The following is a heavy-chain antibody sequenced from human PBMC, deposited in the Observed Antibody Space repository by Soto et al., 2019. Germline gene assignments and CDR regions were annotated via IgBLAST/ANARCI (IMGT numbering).Heavy chain of an antibody. J-gene: IGHJ5*02. CDR3: ARNYYDSSGSGFDNWFDP. CDR2: IYYSGST. CDR1: GGSISSYY. D-gene: IGHD3-22*01. Sequence: SETLSLTCTVSGGSISSYYGSWIRQPPGKGLEWIGYIYYSGSTNYNPSLKSRVTISVDTSKNQFSLKLSSVTAADTAVYYCARNYYDSSGSGFDNWFDPWGQGTLVTVSS. V-gene: IGHV4-59*01.